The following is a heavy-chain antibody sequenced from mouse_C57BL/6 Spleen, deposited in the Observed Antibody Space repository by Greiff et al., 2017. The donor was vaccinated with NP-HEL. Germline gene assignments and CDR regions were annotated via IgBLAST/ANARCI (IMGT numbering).Heavy chain of an antibody. CDR3: ARVYGNYFYYFDY. V-gene: IGHV5-16*01. Sequence: EVQRVESEGGLVQPGSSMKLSCTASGFTFSDYYMAWVRQVPEKGLEWVANINYDGSSTYYLDSLKSRFIISRDNAKNILYLQMSSLKSEDTATYYCARVYGNYFYYFDYWGQGTTLTVSS. CDR1: GFTFSDYY. CDR2: INYDGSST. D-gene: IGHD2-1*01. J-gene: IGHJ2*01.